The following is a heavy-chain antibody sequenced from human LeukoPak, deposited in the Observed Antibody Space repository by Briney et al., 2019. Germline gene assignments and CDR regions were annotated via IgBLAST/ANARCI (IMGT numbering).Heavy chain of an antibody. Sequence: GGSLRLSCAASGFTFSTYNMNWVRQAPGKGLEWISYINADSSTIQYADSVRGRFTTSRDNAKNSLYLQMNRLREEDTAVYYCVRDNSRGQSLGVIYWGQGSLVTVSS. V-gene: IGHV3-48*02. J-gene: IGHJ4*02. D-gene: IGHD3-22*01. CDR2: INADSSTI. CDR1: GFTFSTYN. CDR3: VRDNSRGQSLGVIY.